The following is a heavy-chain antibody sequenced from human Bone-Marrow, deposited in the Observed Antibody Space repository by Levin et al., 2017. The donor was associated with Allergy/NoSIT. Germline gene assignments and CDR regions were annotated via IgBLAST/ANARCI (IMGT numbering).Heavy chain of an antibody. V-gene: IGHV3-33*01. CDR2: IWYDGSNK. Sequence: GESLKISCAASGFTFSSYGMHWVRQAPGKGLEWVAVIWYDGSNKYYADSVKGRFTISRDNSKNTLYLQMNSLRDEDTAVYYCARDRHQNHYYDSSGIFDYWGQGNLVTVS. J-gene: IGHJ4*02. CDR1: GFTFSSYG. CDR3: ARDRHQNHYYDSSGIFDY. D-gene: IGHD3-22*01.